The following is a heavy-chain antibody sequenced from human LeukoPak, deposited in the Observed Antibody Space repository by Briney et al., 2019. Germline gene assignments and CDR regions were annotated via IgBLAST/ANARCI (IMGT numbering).Heavy chain of an antibody. Sequence: ASVKVSCKASGYTFTAYYIHWLRQAPGQGPEWMGWIKPDSGSSHYAQKFQGSVTMTRDTSSNSAYMDLTRLKSDDTALYYCARARVPIAVAGLYYFDYWGQGALVTASS. CDR1: GYTFTAYY. CDR3: ARARVPIAVAGLYYFDY. J-gene: IGHJ4*02. V-gene: IGHV1-2*02. CDR2: IKPDSGSS. D-gene: IGHD6-19*01.